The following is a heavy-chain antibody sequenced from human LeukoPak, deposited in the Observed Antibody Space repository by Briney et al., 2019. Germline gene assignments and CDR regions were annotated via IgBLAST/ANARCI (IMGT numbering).Heavy chain of an antibody. Sequence: GGSLRLSCAASGFTFSSYSMNWGRQAPGKGLEWVSYISGTSSPRYYADSVKGRFTITRDNAKNSLYLQMNSLRAEDTAVYYCARDVYGDYAIDYWGQGTLVTVSS. J-gene: IGHJ4*02. V-gene: IGHV3-48*04. CDR3: ARDVYGDYAIDY. D-gene: IGHD4-17*01. CDR2: ISGTSSPR. CDR1: GFTFSSYS.